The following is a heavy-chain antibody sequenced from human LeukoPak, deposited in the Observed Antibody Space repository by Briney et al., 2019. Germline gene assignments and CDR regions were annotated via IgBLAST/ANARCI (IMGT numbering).Heavy chain of an antibody. D-gene: IGHD5-12*01. V-gene: IGHV3-23*01. CDR2: ISGSGGST. CDR1: GFTFSSYA. J-gene: IGHJ4*02. Sequence: GGSLRLSCAASGFTFSSYAMSWVRQAPGKGLEWVSAISGSGGSTYYADSVKGRFTISRDNSKNTLYLQMNSLKAEDTAVYYCAKRQGWLRSEDYWGQGTLVTVSS. CDR3: AKRQGWLRSEDY.